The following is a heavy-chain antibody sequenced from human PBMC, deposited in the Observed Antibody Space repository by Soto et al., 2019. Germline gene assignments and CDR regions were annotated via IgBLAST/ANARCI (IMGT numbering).Heavy chain of an antibody. CDR2: IYWDDDK. Sequence: QITLKESGPPLVKPTQTLTLTCTFSGFSLSTSRVGVGWIRQPPGKALEWLALIYWDDDKRYSPSLKNRPTITKDTSKNEVVLTMTIADPVDTATYYCVHTSGSGNSACFDYWGQGTLVTVSS. J-gene: IGHJ4*02. CDR3: VHTSGSGNSACFDY. V-gene: IGHV2-5*02. D-gene: IGHD3-10*01. CDR1: GFSLSTSRVG.